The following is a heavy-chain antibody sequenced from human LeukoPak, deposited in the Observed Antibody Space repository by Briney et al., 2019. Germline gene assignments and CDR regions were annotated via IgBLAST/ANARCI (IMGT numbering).Heavy chain of an antibody. Sequence: ASVKVSCKASGYTFTGYYMHWVRQAPGQGLEWMGWINPNSGGTNYAQKFQGRVTMTRDTSISTAYMELSRLRSDDTAVYYCASPTTVTSHDAFDIWGQGTMVTVSS. CDR2: INPNSGGT. CDR3: ASPTTVTSHDAFDI. J-gene: IGHJ3*02. V-gene: IGHV1-2*02. D-gene: IGHD4-17*01. CDR1: GYTFTGYY.